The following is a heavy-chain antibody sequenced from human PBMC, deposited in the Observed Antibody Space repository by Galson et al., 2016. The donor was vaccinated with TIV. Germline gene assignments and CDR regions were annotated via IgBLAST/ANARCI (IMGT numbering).Heavy chain of an antibody. J-gene: IGHJ6*02. CDR3: ASDRNTALDTYHYYYGMDV. CDR2: IIPLFGIA. V-gene: IGHV1-69*01. Sequence: SCKASGGTFSSYVFNWVRLAPGQGLEWMGGIIPLFGIANYAQKFQDRVTITADDSTSTAYMELNSLRSGDTAVYYCASDRNTALDTYHYYYGMDVWGQGTTVTVSS. CDR1: GGTFSSYV. D-gene: IGHD5-18*01.